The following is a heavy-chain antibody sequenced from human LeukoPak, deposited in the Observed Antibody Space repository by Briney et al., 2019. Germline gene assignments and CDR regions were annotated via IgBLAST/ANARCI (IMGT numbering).Heavy chain of an antibody. CDR2: INHSVST. J-gene: IGHJ6*03. CDR3: ARVRSYQAPPPQKKYYYYYMDV. D-gene: IGHD2-2*01. CDR1: GGSFSGYY. Sequence: PSETLSLTCAVYGGSFSGYYWSWIRQPPGKGLEWIGEINHSVSTNYNPSLKSRVTIPVDTSKNQFSLNLSSVTAADTAVYYCARVRSYQAPPPQKKYYYYYMDVWGKGTTVTVSS. V-gene: IGHV4-34*01.